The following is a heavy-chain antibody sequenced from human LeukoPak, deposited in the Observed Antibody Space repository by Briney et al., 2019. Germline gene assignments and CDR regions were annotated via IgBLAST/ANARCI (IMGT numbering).Heavy chain of an antibody. V-gene: IGHV3-23*01. CDR1: GFTFSSYA. CDR3: TKRAAAGLLDC. J-gene: IGHJ4*02. CDR2: ISGSGGST. D-gene: IGHD6-13*01. Sequence: PGGSLRLSCAVSGFTFSSYAMNWVRQAPGKGLEWVSTISGSGGSTYYADSVKGRFTISRDNSMSTLYLQMNSLRAEDTAFYYCTKRAAAGLLDCWGQGALVTVSS.